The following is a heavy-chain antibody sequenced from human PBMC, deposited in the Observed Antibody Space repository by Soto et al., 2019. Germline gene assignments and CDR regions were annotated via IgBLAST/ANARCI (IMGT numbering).Heavy chain of an antibody. J-gene: IGHJ5*02. CDR1: GFSLSTSGAA. D-gene: IGHD3-3*01. CDR3: AHRATMTIFGLIIDNGIWFDP. CDR2: IYWDGDK. Sequence: QINLIESGPTLVKPTQTLTLTCTFSGFSLSTSGAAVGWVRQPPGRALEWLALIYWDGDKRYNASLGNRLTITKDSSMNQVVLTLTNVDPADTATYYCAHRATMTIFGLIIDNGIWFDPWGQGTRGIVSS. V-gene: IGHV2-5*02.